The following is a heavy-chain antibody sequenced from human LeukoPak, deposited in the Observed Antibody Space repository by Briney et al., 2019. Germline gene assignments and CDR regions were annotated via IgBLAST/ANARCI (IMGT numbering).Heavy chain of an antibody. D-gene: IGHD3-3*01. J-gene: IGHJ4*02. CDR3: TRDFGRSSYYFDF. CDR2: IKQDGSEK. V-gene: IGHV3-7*01. CDR1: GFTFSSYW. Sequence: GGSLRLSCAASGFTFSSYWMSRVRQAPGKGLEWVANIKQDGSEKYYVDSVRGRVTISRDNAENSLFLQMNRLRVEDTAVYYCTRDFGRSSYYFDFWGQGTLVTVSS.